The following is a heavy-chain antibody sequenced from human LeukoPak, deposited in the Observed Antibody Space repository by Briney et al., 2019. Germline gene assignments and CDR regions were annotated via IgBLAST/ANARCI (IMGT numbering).Heavy chain of an antibody. CDR1: GFTFSSYG. V-gene: IGHV3-23*01. D-gene: IGHD5-18*01. CDR3: AKDLRGYTYGRDYYFDN. Sequence: GGSLRLSCAASGFTFSSYGMSWVRQAPGKGLEWVSAISGSGGSTYYADSVKGRFTISRDNSKNTLYLQMNNLRAEDTALYYCAKDLRGYTYGRDYYFDNWGQGTLVTVSS. CDR2: ISGSGGST. J-gene: IGHJ4*02.